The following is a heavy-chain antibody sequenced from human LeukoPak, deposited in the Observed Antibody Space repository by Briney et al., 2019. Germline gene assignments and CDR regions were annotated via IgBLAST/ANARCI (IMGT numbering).Heavy chain of an antibody. V-gene: IGHV4-39*07. CDR2: IYYSGST. J-gene: IGHJ4*02. Sequence: SETLSLTCTVSGGSISSSSYYWGWIRQPPGKGLEWRGSIYYSGSTYYNPSLKSRVTISVDTSKNQFSLKLSSVTAADTAVYYCARGRGARLRGVIISLVSKRQTKNYYFDYWGQGTLVTVSS. CDR1: GGSISSSSYY. D-gene: IGHD3-10*01. CDR3: ARGRGARLRGVIISLVSKRQTKNYYFDY.